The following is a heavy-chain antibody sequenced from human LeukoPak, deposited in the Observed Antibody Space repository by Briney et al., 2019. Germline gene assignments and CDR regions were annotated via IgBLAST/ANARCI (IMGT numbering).Heavy chain of an antibody. CDR1: GGSISSYY. CDR2: IYYSGST. Sequence: KPSETLSLTCTVSGGSISSYYWSWIRQPPGKGLEWIGYIYYSGSTNYNPSLKSRVTISVDTSKNQFSLKLSCVTAADTAVYYCARAGSSRPFDYWGQGTLVTVSS. V-gene: IGHV4-59*01. J-gene: IGHJ4*02. CDR3: ARAGSSRPFDY. D-gene: IGHD6-13*01.